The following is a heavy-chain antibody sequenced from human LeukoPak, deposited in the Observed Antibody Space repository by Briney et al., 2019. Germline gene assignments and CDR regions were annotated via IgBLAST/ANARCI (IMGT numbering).Heavy chain of an antibody. CDR3: ARDSAMVRVQGLTQYYYYGMDV. CDR2: ISAYNGNT. CDR1: GYTFTSYG. Sequence: ASVKVSCKASGYTFTSYGISWVRQAPGQGLEWMGWISAYNGNTNYAQKLQGRVTMNTDTSTSTAYMELRSLRSDDTAVYYCARDSAMVRVQGLTQYYYYGMDVWGQGTTVTVSS. J-gene: IGHJ6*02. V-gene: IGHV1-18*01. D-gene: IGHD3-10*01.